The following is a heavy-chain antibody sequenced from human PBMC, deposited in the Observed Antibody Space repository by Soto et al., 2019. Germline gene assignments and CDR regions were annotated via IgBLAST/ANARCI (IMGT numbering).Heavy chain of an antibody. Sequence: PSETLSLTCTVSGGSISSYYWSWIRQPPGKGLKWIGYIYYSGSTNYNPSLKSRVTISVDTSKNQFSLKLSSVTAADTAVYYCARGSYCSGGSCYSPSLVDYWGQGTLVTVSS. CDR2: IYYSGST. J-gene: IGHJ4*02. D-gene: IGHD2-15*01. CDR1: GGSISSYY. V-gene: IGHV4-59*08. CDR3: ARGSYCSGGSCYSPSLVDY.